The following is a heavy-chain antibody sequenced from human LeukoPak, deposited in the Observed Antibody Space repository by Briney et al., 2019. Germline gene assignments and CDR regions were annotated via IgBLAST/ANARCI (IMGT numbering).Heavy chain of an antibody. J-gene: IGHJ4*02. CDR2: IYSGGSA. CDR1: GFTFSSYN. CDR3: ARDSGSYYNY. V-gene: IGHV3-66*01. Sequence: GGSLRLSCAASGFTFSSYNMSWVRQAPGKGLEWVSVIYSGGSAYYADSVKGRFTISRDNSKNTLYLQMDSLRGEDTAVYYCARDSGSYYNYWGQGTLVTVSS. D-gene: IGHD3-10*01.